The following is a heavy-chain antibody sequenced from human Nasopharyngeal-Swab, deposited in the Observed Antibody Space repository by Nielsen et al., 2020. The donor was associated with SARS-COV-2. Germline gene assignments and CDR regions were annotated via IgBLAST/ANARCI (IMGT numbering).Heavy chain of an antibody. D-gene: IGHD4-11*01. V-gene: IGHV3-53*01. J-gene: IGHJ6*02. CDR2: IYSGGST. Sequence: GGSLRLSCAASGFTFSSYAMSWVRQAPGKGLEWVSVIYSGGSTYSADSVKGRFTISRDNSKNTLYLQMNSLRAEETAVYYCARDYSNYRDYYYGMDVWGQGTTVTVSS. CDR3: ARDYSNYRDYYYGMDV. CDR1: GFTFSSYA.